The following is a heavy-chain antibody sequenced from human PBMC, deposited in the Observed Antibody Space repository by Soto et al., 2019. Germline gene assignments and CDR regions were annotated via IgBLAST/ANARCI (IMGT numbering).Heavy chain of an antibody. CDR1: GDSVSSNSAA. Sequence: SQTLSLTCAISGDSVSSNSAAWNWIRQSPSGGLEWLGRTYYRSKWYSDYAVSVKSRITINPDTSKNQFSLQLNSVTPEDTAVYYCAREGTASNWFDPWGQGTLVTVSS. CDR2: TYYRSKWYS. D-gene: IGHD5-18*01. J-gene: IGHJ5*02. CDR3: AREGTASNWFDP. V-gene: IGHV6-1*01.